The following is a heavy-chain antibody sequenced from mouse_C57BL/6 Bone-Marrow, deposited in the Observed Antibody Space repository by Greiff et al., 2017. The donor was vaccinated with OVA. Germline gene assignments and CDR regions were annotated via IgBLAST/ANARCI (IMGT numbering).Heavy chain of an antibody. J-gene: IGHJ1*03. Sequence: QVQLQQSGAELMKPGASVKLSCKATGYTFTGYWIEWVKQRPGHGLEWIGEILPGSGSTNYNEKFKGKATFTADTSSNTAYMQLSSLTTEDSAIYYCARRGVYYGSSYEYFDFWGTGTTVTVSS. CDR2: ILPGSGST. CDR1: GYTFTGYW. V-gene: IGHV1-9*01. CDR3: ARRGVYYGSSYEYFDF. D-gene: IGHD1-1*01.